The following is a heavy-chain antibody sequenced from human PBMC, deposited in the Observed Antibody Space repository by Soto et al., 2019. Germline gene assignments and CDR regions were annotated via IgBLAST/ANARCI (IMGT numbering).Heavy chain of an antibody. CDR1: GFTFSSYA. D-gene: IGHD3-10*01. V-gene: IGHV3-30-3*01. CDR2: ISYDGSNK. J-gene: IGHJ4*02. CDR3: AGVNYGSGSYYFDY. Sequence: GGSLRLSCAASGFTFSSYAMHWVRQAPGKGLEWVAVISYDGSNKYYADSVKGRFTISRDNSKNTLYLQMNSLRAEDSAVYYCAGVNYGSGSYYFDYWGQGTLVTVSS.